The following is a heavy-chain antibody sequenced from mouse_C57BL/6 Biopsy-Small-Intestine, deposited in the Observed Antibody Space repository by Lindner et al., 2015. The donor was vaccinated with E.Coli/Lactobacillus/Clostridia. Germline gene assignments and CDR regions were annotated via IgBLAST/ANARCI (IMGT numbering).Heavy chain of an antibody. CDR1: GFNFKDNY. CDR2: IDPANGKT. V-gene: IGHV14-3*01. J-gene: IGHJ4*01. Sequence: VQLQESGAELVRPGASVKLSCTASGFNFKDNYVHWVKRRPEQGLEWIGRIDPANGKTKYAPKFQDKATITSDTSSNTAYLQLSSLTSEDTAVYYCARERDAFHYWGQGTSVTVSS. CDR3: ARERDAFHY.